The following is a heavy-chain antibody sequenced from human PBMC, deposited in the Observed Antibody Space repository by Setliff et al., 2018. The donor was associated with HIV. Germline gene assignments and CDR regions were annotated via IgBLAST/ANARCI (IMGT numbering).Heavy chain of an antibody. D-gene: IGHD1-26*01. V-gene: IGHV1-2*02. Sequence: ASVKVSCKASGYTFTSYYMHWVRQAPGQGLEWMGWINPNSGDTNYAQKFQGRVTMTRDTSISTAYMELSRLRSEDTAVYYCARPVGGTGFDPWGQGTLVTVSS. CDR1: GYTFTSYY. J-gene: IGHJ5*02. CDR3: ARPVGGTGFDP. CDR2: INPNSGDT.